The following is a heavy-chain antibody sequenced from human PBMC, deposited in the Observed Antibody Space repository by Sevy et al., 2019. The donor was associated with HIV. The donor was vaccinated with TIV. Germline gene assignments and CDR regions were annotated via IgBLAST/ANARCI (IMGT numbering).Heavy chain of an antibody. CDR2: ISSSGSTI. V-gene: IGHV3-48*04. CDR3: ARDQPVGMDV. CDR1: GFTFSSYA. Sequence: GGSLRLSCAASGFTFSSYAMSWVRQAPGKGLEWVSYISSSGSTIYYADSVKGRFTISRDNAKNSLYLQMNSLRAEDTAVYYCARDQPVGMDVWGQGTTVTVSS. J-gene: IGHJ6*02.